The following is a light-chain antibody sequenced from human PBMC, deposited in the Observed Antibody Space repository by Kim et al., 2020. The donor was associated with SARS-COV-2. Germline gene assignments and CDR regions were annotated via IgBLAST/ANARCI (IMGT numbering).Light chain of an antibody. V-gene: IGKV1-39*01. CDR1: ESIATY. Sequence: DIHMTQSPSSLSASIGDRVAITCRASESIATYLNWYQQKPGRPPKLLIYGASSLQRGVPSRFSGSGSGTDFTLTISSLQPEDFATYFSKQTEATPHTFGQENELEI. CDR3: KQTEATPHT. CDR2: GAS. J-gene: IGKJ2*01.